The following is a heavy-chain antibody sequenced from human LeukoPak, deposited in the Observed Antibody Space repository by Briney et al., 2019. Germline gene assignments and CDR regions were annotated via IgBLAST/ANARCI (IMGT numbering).Heavy chain of an antibody. Sequence: GGSLRLSCATSGFTFSSYGMHWVRQAPGKGLEWVAFIRYDGSEKYYADSVKGRFTISRDNSKNMLFLQVTSLRGEDTAVYYCAKPVEAQNCFDPWGQGTLVTVSS. CDR3: AKPVEAQNCFDP. J-gene: IGHJ5*02. CDR1: GFTFSSYG. D-gene: IGHD1-1*01. CDR2: IRYDGSEK. V-gene: IGHV3-30*02.